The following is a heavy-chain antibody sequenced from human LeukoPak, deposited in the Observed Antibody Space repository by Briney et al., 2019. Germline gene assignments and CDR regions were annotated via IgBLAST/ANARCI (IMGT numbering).Heavy chain of an antibody. V-gene: IGHV4-61*05. CDR2: IYYSGST. Sequence: SETLSLTCTVSGGSISSSSYYWSWIRQPPGKGLEWIGYIYYSGSTNYNPSLKSRVTISVDTSKNQFSLKLSSVTAADTAVYYCASARGIAAAGTNWFDPWGQGTLVTVSS. J-gene: IGHJ5*02. CDR1: GGSISSSSYY. D-gene: IGHD6-13*01. CDR3: ASARGIAAAGTNWFDP.